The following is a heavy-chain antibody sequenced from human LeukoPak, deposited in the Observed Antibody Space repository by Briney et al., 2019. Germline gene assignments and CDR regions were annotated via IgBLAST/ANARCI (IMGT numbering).Heavy chain of an antibody. CDR3: ARGRYSSSINSMDV. V-gene: IGHV1-69*01. CDR1: GGTFSSYA. D-gene: IGHD6-6*01. J-gene: IGHJ6*02. CDR2: IIPIFGTA. Sequence: ASVKVSCKASGGTFSSYAISWVRQAPGQGLEWMGGIIPIFGTANYAQKFQGRVTITADESTSTAYMELSSLRSEDTAVYYCARGRYSSSINSMDVWGQGTTVTVSS.